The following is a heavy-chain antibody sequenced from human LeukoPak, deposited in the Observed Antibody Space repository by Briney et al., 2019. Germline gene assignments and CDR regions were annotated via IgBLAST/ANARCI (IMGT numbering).Heavy chain of an antibody. V-gene: IGHV3-7*03. J-gene: IGHJ6*04. Sequence: GGSLRLSCAASGFTFSSYWMSWVRQAPGKGLEWVANIKQGGSEKYYVDSVKGRFTISRDNAKNSLYLQMNSLRAEDTAVYYCARDIGWVVPAAMPSGYGMDVCGKGTTVTVSS. CDR1: GFTFSSYW. D-gene: IGHD2-2*01. CDR2: IKQGGSEK. CDR3: ARDIGWVVPAAMPSGYGMDV.